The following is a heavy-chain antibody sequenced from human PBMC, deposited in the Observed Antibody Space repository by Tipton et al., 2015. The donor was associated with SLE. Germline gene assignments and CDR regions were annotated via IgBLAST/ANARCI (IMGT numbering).Heavy chain of an antibody. CDR2: IYYSGST. J-gene: IGHJ4*02. V-gene: IGHV4-59*01. CDR3: ARDPHYYDSSEGFDY. CDR1: GGSFSGYY. D-gene: IGHD3-22*01. Sequence: TLSLTCAVYGGSFSGYYWSWIRQPPGKGLEWIGYIYYSGSTNYNPSLKSRVTISVDTSKNQFSLKLSSVTAADTAVYYCARDPHYYDSSEGFDYWGQGTLVTVSS.